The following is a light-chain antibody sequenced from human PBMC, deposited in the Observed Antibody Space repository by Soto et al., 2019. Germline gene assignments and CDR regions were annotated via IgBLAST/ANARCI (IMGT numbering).Light chain of an antibody. V-gene: IGKV3-15*01. Sequence: EIVMTQSPATLSVSPGERATLSCRASQSVSSNLAWYQQKPGQAPRLLIYGASTRATGIPARFSGSGSGTEFTLTISSLQSEDFAVYYCQQYSNWPPYTFGQGTKLEIK. CDR1: QSVSSN. CDR2: GAS. J-gene: IGKJ2*01. CDR3: QQYSNWPPYT.